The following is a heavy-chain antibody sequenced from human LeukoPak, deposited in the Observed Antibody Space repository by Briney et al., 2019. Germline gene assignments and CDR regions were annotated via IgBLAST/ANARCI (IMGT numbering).Heavy chain of an antibody. CDR1: GGTFSSYA. CDR3: ARRHCSGGSCYSFGFWPFDY. V-gene: IGHV1-69*06. D-gene: IGHD2-15*01. CDR2: IIPIFGTA. J-gene: IGHJ4*02. Sequence: SVKVSCKASGGTFSSYATSWVRQAPGQGLEWMGGIIPIFGTANYAQKFQGRVTITADKSTSTAYMELSSLRSEDTAVYYCARRHCSGGSCYSFGFWPFDYWGQGTLVTVSS.